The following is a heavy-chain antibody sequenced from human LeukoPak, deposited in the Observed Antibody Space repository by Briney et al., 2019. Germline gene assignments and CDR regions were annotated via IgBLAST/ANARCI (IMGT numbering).Heavy chain of an antibody. CDR1: GFTFSSYS. CDR3: AKSPYYYGSGSYY. Sequence: GGSLRLSCAASGFTFSSYSMTWVRQAPGKGLEWVSSISSSSSYIYYADSVKGRFTISRDNAKNSLYLQMNSLRAEDTAVYYCAKSPYYYGSGSYYWGQGTLVTVSS. D-gene: IGHD3-10*01. V-gene: IGHV3-21*01. J-gene: IGHJ4*02. CDR2: ISSSSSYI.